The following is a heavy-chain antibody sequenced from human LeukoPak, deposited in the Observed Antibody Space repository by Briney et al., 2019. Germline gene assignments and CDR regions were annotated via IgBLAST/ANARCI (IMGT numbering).Heavy chain of an antibody. CDR2: IYPGDSDT. CDR1: GYSFTSYW. J-gene: IGHJ5*02. D-gene: IGHD1-1*01. V-gene: IGHV5-51*01. CDR3: ARHFKGFATQLERRGGWFDP. Sequence: GESLKISCKGSGYSFTSYWIGWVRQMPGKGLEWMGIIYPGDSDTRYSPSFQGQVTISADKSISTAYLQWSSLKASDTAMYYCARHFKGFATQLERRGGWFDPWGQGTLVTVSS.